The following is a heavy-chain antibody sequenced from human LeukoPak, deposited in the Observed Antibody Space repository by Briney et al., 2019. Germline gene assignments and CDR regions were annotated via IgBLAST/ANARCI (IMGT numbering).Heavy chain of an antibody. CDR3: ARGRFDSDY. Sequence: GGSLRLSCAASGFTFSSYAMSWVRQAPEKGLEWVSVISAGGSRYYVDSVKGRFIISRDNSKNTLYLQINSLTAEDTAVYYCARGRFDSDYWGQGTLVTVSS. V-gene: IGHV3-23*01. CDR1: GFTFSSYA. J-gene: IGHJ4*02. CDR2: ISAGGSR. D-gene: IGHD3-9*01.